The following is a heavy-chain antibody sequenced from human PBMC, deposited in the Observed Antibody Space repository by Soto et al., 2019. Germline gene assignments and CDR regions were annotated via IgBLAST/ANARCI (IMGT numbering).Heavy chain of an antibody. V-gene: IGHV4-59*08. CDR2: TSNSAPT. CDR3: ARQFRDVYNAVEY. D-gene: IGHD1-1*01. J-gene: IGHJ4*02. Sequence: SVTLFLTASASPGSNSCSATSFTRQPPGKGLEWIGYTSNSAPTIYNPSLKSRVTISADTSKNQFSLRLSSVTAADTAVYFCARQFRDVYNAVEYWGQGALVTVS. CDR1: PGSNSCSA.